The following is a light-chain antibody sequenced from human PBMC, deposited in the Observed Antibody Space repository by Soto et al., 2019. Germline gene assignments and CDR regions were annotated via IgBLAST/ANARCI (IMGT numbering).Light chain of an antibody. V-gene: IGLV2-14*01. Sequence: QSALTQPPSASGSPGQSVAISCTGTSSDFAVYDYVSWYQQHPGKAPKLMLYGVSKRPSGVSDRFSGSKSGYRASLTISGLQAEDEADYYCSSHTTTGTLQVFGTGTKVTVL. CDR1: SSDFAVYDY. CDR3: SSHTTTGTLQV. J-gene: IGLJ1*01. CDR2: GVS.